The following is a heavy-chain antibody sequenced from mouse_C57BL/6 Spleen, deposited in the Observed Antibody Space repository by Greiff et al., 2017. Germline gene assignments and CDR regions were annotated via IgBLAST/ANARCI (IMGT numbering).Heavy chain of an antibody. Sequence: QVQLKEPGAELVKPGASVKISCKASGYAFSSSWMHWVKQRPGKGLEWIGQIDPGDGDTNYNGQFKGKATLTADKSSSTAYLQLGGLTSEYSAVYFCERGGPFAYVGQGTLVTVAA. D-gene: IGHD1-1*02. CDR2: IDPGDGDT. CDR3: ERGGPFAY. V-gene: IGHV1-80*01. CDR1: GYAFSSSW. J-gene: IGHJ3*01.